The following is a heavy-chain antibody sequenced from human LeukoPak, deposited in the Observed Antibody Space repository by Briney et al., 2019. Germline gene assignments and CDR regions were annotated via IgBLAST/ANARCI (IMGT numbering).Heavy chain of an antibody. CDR1: GFTFRSYG. V-gene: IGHV3-23*01. Sequence: PGGSLRLSCAASGFTFRSYGMSWVRQAPGKGLEWVSAISGSGDDTNYADSVKGRFTISRDNSKNTLYLQVNSLRAEDTAVYYCATGTSVSFDHWGQGTLVTVSS. CDR3: ATGTSVSFDH. J-gene: IGHJ4*02. D-gene: IGHD1-14*01. CDR2: ISGSGDDT.